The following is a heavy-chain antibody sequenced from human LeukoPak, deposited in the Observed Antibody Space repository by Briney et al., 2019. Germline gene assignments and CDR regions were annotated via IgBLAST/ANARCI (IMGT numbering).Heavy chain of an antibody. V-gene: IGHV3-48*03. CDR3: ATLRGSDY. CDR2: MSSGGTTI. CDR1: DFTFNTHW. D-gene: IGHD3-10*01. Sequence: GGSLRLSCAAFDFTFNTHWMSWVRQAPGKGLEWISYMSSGGTTIYYADSVKGRFTISRDNAKNSLYLQMNSLRAEDTAVYYCATLRGSDYWGQGTLVTVSS. J-gene: IGHJ4*02.